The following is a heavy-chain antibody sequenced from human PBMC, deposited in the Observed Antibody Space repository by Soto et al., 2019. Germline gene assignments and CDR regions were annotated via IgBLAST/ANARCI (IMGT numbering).Heavy chain of an antibody. CDR3: ARALCYYDSSGATDAFDI. J-gene: IGHJ3*02. V-gene: IGHV1-69*06. CDR1: GGTFSSYA. Sequence: QVQLVQSGAEVKKPGSSVKVSCKASGGTFSSYAISWVRQAPGQGLEWMGGIIPIFGTANYAQKFQGRVTITADKSTSTAYMELSSLRSEDTAVYYCARALCYYDSSGATDAFDIWGQGTMVTVSS. CDR2: IIPIFGTA. D-gene: IGHD3-22*01.